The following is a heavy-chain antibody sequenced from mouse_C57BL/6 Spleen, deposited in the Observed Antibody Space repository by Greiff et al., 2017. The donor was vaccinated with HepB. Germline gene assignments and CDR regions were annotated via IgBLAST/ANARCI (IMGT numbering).Heavy chain of an antibody. CDR3: ARNSSFAY. CDR2: INPNNGGT. CDR1: GYTFTDYY. J-gene: IGHJ3*01. V-gene: IGHV1-26*01. Sequence: EVQLQQSGPELVKPGASVKISCKASGYTFTDYYMNWVKQSHGKSLEWIGDINPNNGGTSYNQKFKGKATLTADKSSSTAYMELRSLTSEDSAVYYCARNSSFAYWGQGTLVTVSA.